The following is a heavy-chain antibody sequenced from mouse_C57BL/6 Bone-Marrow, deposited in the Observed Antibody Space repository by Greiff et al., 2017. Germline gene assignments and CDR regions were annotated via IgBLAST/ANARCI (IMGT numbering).Heavy chain of an antibody. CDR2: IDPETGGT. D-gene: IGHD3-3*01. Sequence: VQLQQSGAELVRPGASVTLSCKASGYTFTDYEMHWVKQTPVHGLEWIGAIDPETGGTAYNQKFKGKAILTADKSSSTAYMELRSLTSEDSAVYYCTRPGRSAIDYWGQGTSVTVSS. V-gene: IGHV1-15*01. CDR1: GYTFTDYE. J-gene: IGHJ4*01. CDR3: TRPGRSAIDY.